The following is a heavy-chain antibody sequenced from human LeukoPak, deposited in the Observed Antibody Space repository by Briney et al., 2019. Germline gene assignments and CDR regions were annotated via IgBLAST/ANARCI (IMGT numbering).Heavy chain of an antibody. CDR1: GGSIRSSYYY. D-gene: IGHD3-9*01. V-gene: IGHV4-39*01. Sequence: TSETLSLTCTVSGGSIRSSYYYWGWIRQPPGKGLEWIGSIYDSGSTYYNPSLKSRVTISVDTSKNQFSLKLSSVTAADTAVYYCARLASDILTGYPYYYYGMDVWGQGTTVTVSS. CDR2: IYDSGST. CDR3: ARLASDILTGYPYYYYGMDV. J-gene: IGHJ6*02.